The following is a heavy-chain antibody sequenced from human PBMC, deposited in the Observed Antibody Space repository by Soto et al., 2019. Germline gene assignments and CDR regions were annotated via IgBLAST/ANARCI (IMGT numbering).Heavy chain of an antibody. Sequence: LSLSCAASGFTFSSYEMNWVRQAPGKGLEWVSYVSSSGSTIYYADSVKGRFTISRDNAKNSLYLQMNSLRAEDTAVYYCARDFGSGWKKRGGYYFDYWGQGTLVTVSS. V-gene: IGHV3-48*03. CDR2: VSSSGSTI. D-gene: IGHD6-19*01. CDR1: GFTFSSYE. CDR3: ARDFGSGWKKRGGYYFDY. J-gene: IGHJ4*02.